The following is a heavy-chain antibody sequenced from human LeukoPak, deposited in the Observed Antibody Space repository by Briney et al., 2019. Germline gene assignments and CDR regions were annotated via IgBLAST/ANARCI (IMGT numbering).Heavy chain of an antibody. V-gene: IGHV3-21*01. Sequence: GGSLRLSCAASGFTFSSYSMNRVRQAPGKGLEWVSSIGSSSSYIYYADSVKGRFTISRDNAKNSLYLQMNSLRAEDTAVYYCARDPSGSYYVDYWGQGTLVTVSS. CDR2: IGSSSSYI. CDR1: GFTFSSYS. J-gene: IGHJ4*02. D-gene: IGHD1-26*01. CDR3: ARDPSGSYYVDY.